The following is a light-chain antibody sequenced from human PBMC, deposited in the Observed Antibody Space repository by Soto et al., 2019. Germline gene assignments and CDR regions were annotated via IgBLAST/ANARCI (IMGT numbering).Light chain of an antibody. CDR1: RSDIGGYDF. CDR2: DVS. Sequence: QSALTQPASVSGSPGQSITLSCTGSRSDIGGYDFVSWYQHHPGKAPKLIIFDVSNRPSRISSRFSGSKSGNTASLTISGLQTDDEADYYCSSYSDTATRVFGSGTKLTVL. CDR3: SSYSDTATRV. V-gene: IGLV2-14*03. J-gene: IGLJ1*01.